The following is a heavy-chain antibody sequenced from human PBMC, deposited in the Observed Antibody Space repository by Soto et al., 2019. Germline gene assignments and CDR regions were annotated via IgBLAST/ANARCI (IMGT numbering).Heavy chain of an antibody. CDR3: ARDNYDILTGYRWFDP. J-gene: IGHJ5*02. CDR2: ISWNSGSI. D-gene: IGHD3-9*01. V-gene: IGHV3-9*01. CDR1: GFTFDDDA. Sequence: EVQLVESGGGLVQPGRSLRLSCAASGFTFDDDAMHWVRQAPGKGLECVSGISWNSGSIGYADSVKGRFTISRDNAKNSLYLQMNSLRAEDTALHYCARDNYDILTGYRWFDPWGQGTLVTVSS.